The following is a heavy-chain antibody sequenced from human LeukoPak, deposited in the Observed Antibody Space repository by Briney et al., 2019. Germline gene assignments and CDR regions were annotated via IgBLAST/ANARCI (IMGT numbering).Heavy chain of an antibody. Sequence: GGSLRLSCAASGFTFSSYAMSWVRQAPGKGLEWVPAISGSGGGGRTYYADSVKGRFTISRDNSKNTLYLQMNSLRAEDTAVYYCAKVSGDILTGFYFDYWGQGTLVTVSS. CDR3: AKVSGDILTGFYFDY. V-gene: IGHV3-23*01. CDR1: GFTFSSYA. D-gene: IGHD3-9*01. J-gene: IGHJ4*02. CDR2: ISGSGGGGRT.